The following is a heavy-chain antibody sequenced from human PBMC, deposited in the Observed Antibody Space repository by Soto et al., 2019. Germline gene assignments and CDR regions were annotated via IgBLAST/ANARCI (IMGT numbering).Heavy chain of an antibody. J-gene: IGHJ4*02. CDR3: ARDGATMVRGVIVRIDY. CDR2: ISVSSSYI. Sequence: EVHLVESGGGLVKPGWSLRLSCAASGFTFRSYSMNWVRQAPGKVLAWVSSISVSSSYIYYADSVKGRFSISRDNARNSLYLQMNSLRAEDTAVYYCARDGATMVRGVIVRIDYWGQGTLVTVSS. CDR1: GFTFRSYS. V-gene: IGHV3-21*06. D-gene: IGHD3-10*01.